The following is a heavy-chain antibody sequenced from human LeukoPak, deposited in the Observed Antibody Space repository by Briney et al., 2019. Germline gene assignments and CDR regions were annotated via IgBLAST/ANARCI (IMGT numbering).Heavy chain of an antibody. V-gene: IGHV4-59*01. J-gene: IGHJ4*02. D-gene: IGHD1-26*01. CDR2: IYYSGST. Sequence: SETLSLTCTVSGGSISSYYWSWIRQPPGKGLEWIGYIYYSGSTNYNPSLKSQGTIYVDTSKNQFSLKLSSVTAADTAVYYCARIGGIGGDYFDYWGQGTLVTVSS. CDR3: ARIGGIGGDYFDY. CDR1: GGSISSYY.